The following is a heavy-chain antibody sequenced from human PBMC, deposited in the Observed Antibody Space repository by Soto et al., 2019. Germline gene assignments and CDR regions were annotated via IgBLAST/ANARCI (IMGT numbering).Heavy chain of an antibody. J-gene: IGHJ4*02. CDR3: AKALMAGEMATIPGDY. V-gene: IGHV3-23*01. Sequence: EVQLLESGGGLVQPGGSLRLSCAASGFTFSSYAMSWVRQAPGKGLEWVSAISGSGGSTYYADSVKGRFTISRDNSKNTLYLQMNSLRAEDTAVYYCAKALMAGEMATIPGDYWGQGTLVTVSS. CDR1: GFTFSSYA. CDR2: ISGSGGST. D-gene: IGHD5-12*01.